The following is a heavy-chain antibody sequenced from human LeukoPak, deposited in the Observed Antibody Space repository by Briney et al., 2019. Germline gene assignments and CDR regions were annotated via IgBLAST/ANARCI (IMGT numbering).Heavy chain of an antibody. CDR2: ISGDASDT. V-gene: IGHV3-43*02. CDR3: AKDQRQLRPYYFDY. D-gene: IGHD6-13*01. CDR1: GFTFDVYT. Sequence: GGSLRLSCTASGFTFDVYTMHWVRQALGKGLEWVSLISGDASDTYYADSVEGRFTISRDTSKNSLYLQMNSLRAEDTALYYCAKDQRQLRPYYFDYWGQGTLVTVSS. J-gene: IGHJ4*02.